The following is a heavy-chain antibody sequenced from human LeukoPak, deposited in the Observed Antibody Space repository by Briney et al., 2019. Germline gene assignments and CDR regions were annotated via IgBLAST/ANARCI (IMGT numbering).Heavy chain of an antibody. CDR3: AGSTPYYFDY. D-gene: IGHD6-6*01. J-gene: IGHJ4*02. CDR1: GGSISSGDYY. V-gene: IGHV4-30-4*08. CDR2: IYYSGST. Sequence: SETLSLTCTVSGGSISSGDYYWSWIRQPPGKGLEWIGYIYYSGSTYYNPSLKSRVTISVDTSKNQFSLKPSSVTAADTAVYYCAGSTPYYFDYWGQGTLVTVSS.